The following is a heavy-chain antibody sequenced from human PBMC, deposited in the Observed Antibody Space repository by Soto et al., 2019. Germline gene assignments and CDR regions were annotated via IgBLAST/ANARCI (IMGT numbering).Heavy chain of an antibody. CDR2: IYWNDDK. CDR1: GFSLITSGVV. CDR3: AHRLERDYEPPSYFDY. J-gene: IGHJ4*02. D-gene: IGHD4-17*01. Sequence: SDPTLVNPTQTLTLTCTFSGFSLITSGVVVGWIRQPPGKALEWLALIYWNDDKRYSPSLKSRLTITKDTSKNQVVLTMTNMDPVDTATYYCAHRLERDYEPPSYFDYWGQGTLVTVSS. V-gene: IGHV2-5*01.